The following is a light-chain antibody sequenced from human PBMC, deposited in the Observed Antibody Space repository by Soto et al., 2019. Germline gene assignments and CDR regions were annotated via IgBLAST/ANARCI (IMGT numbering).Light chain of an antibody. CDR3: QQYGSSPKT. CDR1: PSLSSTY. V-gene: IGKV3-20*01. CDR2: GAS. Sequence: EIVLTQSPGTLSLSPGERATLSCRASPSLSSTYLAWYQQKPGQAPRLLIYGASSRATGIPDRFSGSGSGTDFTLTISRLEPEDFAVYYCQQYGSSPKTFGQGTKVGIK. J-gene: IGKJ1*01.